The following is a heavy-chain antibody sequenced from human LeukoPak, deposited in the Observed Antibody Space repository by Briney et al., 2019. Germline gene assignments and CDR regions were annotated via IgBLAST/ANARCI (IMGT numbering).Heavy chain of an antibody. CDR2: FYHGGST. Sequence: SETLSLTCTVSGYSISTGYYWDWIRQPPGKGLEWIGTFYHGGSTYYNPSLKSRVTISVDTSKNQFSLKLSSVTAADTAVYYCARTSEGYDFWSGYYLHWFDPWGQGTLVTVSS. V-gene: IGHV4-38-2*02. CDR3: ARTSEGYDFWSGYYLHWFDP. CDR1: GYSISTGYY. D-gene: IGHD3-3*01. J-gene: IGHJ5*02.